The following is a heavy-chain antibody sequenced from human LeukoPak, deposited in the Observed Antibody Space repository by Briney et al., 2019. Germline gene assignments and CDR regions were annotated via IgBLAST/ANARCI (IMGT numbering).Heavy chain of an antibody. D-gene: IGHD3-22*01. CDR2: INHSGST. Sequence: PSETLSLTCAVYGGSFSGYYWSWIRQPPGKGLEWIGEINHSGSTNYNPSLKSRVTISVDTSKNQCSLKLSSVTAADTAVYYCARGRSYYYDSSGPFDYWGQGTRVTVSS. J-gene: IGHJ4*02. CDR1: GGSFSGYY. V-gene: IGHV4-34*01. CDR3: ARGRSYYYDSSGPFDY.